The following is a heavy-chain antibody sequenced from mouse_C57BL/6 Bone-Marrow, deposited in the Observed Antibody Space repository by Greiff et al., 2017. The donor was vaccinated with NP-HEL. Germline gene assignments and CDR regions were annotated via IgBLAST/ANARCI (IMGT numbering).Heavy chain of an antibody. V-gene: IGHV14-4*01. J-gene: IGHJ2*01. CDR3: TTPITTVVAPY. D-gene: IGHD1-1*01. Sequence: VQLQQSGAELVRPGASVKLSCTASGFNIKDDYMHWVKQRPEQGLEWIGWIDPENGDTEYASKFQGKAAITADTSSNTAYLQLSSLTSEDTAVYYGTTPITTVVAPYWGQGTTLTVSS. CDR2: IDPENGDT. CDR1: GFNIKDDY.